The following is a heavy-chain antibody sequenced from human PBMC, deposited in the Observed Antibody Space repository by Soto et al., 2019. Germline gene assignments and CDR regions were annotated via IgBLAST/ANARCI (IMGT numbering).Heavy chain of an antibody. V-gene: IGHV3-7*04. CDR2: IKEDGTEI. CDR1: GLTFSSYW. Sequence: EVQLVESGGGLVQLGGSLRLSCEASGLTFSSYWMSWVRQAPGKGLEWVAIIKEDGTEIYYVDSVKGRFTISRDNAKNSLYLQMNSLRAEDTAVYYCARDGDGYNRVAFDIWGQGTMVTVSS. CDR3: ARDGDGYNRVAFDI. D-gene: IGHD5-12*01. J-gene: IGHJ3*02.